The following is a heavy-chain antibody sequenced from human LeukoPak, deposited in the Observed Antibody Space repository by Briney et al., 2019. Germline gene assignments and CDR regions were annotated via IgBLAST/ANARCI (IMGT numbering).Heavy chain of an antibody. V-gene: IGHV4-59*01. CDR1: GGSISSYY. CDR3: ARVKRGVITKDLWFDP. D-gene: IGHD3-22*01. J-gene: IGHJ5*02. Sequence: SETLSLTCTVSGGSISSYYWSWIRQPPGKGLEWIGYIYYSGSTNCNPSLKSRVTISVDTSKNQFSLKLSSVTAADTAVYYCARVKRGVITKDLWFDPWGQGTLVTVSS. CDR2: IYYSGST.